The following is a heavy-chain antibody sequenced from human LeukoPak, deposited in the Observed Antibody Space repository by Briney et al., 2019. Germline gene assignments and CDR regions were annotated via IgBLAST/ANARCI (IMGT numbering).Heavy chain of an antibody. V-gene: IGHV3-23*01. D-gene: IGHD2-2*01. CDR2: IRGSGGST. Sequence: GGSLRLSCAASGSTFSSYAMSWVRQAPGKGLEWVSAIRGSGGSTYYADSVKGRFTISRDNSKNTLYVQMNSLRAEDTAVYYCAKDYIVVVPAAVGPYYFDYWGQGTLVTVSS. J-gene: IGHJ4*02. CDR3: AKDYIVVVPAAVGPYYFDY. CDR1: GSTFSSYA.